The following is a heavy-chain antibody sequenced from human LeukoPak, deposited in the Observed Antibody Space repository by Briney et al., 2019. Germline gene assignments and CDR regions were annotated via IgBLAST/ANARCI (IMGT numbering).Heavy chain of an antibody. D-gene: IGHD1-26*01. Sequence: GGSLRLSCAASGFTFSDYYMSWIRQAPGKGLVWVSYISSSGNIIYYADSMKGRFTVSRDNARNSLSLQMNSLRVEDTAVYYCARLVGDRTIYDYWGQGALVTVSS. CDR1: GFTFSDYY. J-gene: IGHJ4*02. CDR3: ARLVGDRTIYDY. V-gene: IGHV3-11*04. CDR2: ISSSGNII.